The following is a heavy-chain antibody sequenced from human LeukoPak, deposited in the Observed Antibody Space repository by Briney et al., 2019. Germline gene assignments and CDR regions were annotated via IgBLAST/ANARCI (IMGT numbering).Heavy chain of an antibody. V-gene: IGHV1-24*01. CDR1: GYTLTELS. CDR2: FYPGDGET. J-gene: IGHJ4*02. Sequence: ASVKVSCKVSGYTLTELSMHWVRQAPGKGLEWMGGFYPGDGETIYAQKFQGRVTMTEDTSTDTAYMELSSLRSEDTAVYYCATNLGYSSSWFLGGDYWGQGTLVTVSS. D-gene: IGHD6-13*01. CDR3: ATNLGYSSSWFLGGDY.